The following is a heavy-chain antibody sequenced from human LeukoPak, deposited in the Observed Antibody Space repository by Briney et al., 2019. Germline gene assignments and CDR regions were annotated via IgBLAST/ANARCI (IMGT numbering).Heavy chain of an antibody. V-gene: IGHV3-7*01. Sequence: GGSLRLSCAASGFTFSSYWMSWVRQAPGKGLEWVASIKQDGSEKYYVDSVKGRFTISRDNAKNSLYLQMNSLRAEDTAVYYCARGRYCSSTSCHYFDYWGQGTLVTVSS. CDR3: ARGRYCSSTSCHYFDY. CDR1: GFTFSSYW. D-gene: IGHD2-2*01. CDR2: IKQDGSEK. J-gene: IGHJ4*02.